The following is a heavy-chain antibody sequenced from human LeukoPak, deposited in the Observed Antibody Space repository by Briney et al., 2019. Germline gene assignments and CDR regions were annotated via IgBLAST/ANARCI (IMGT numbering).Heavy chain of an antibody. CDR2: INHSGST. J-gene: IGHJ4*02. V-gene: IGHV4-34*01. Sequence: SETLSLTCAVYVGSFSGYYWSWIRQPPGKGLEWIGEINHSGSTNYNSSLKSRVNISVDTSKNQLSLKLNSVTAADTAVYYCARGFRYIGFAIAVPGTPYYFDYWGQGTLVTVSS. CDR3: ARGFRYIGFAIAVPGTPYYFDY. D-gene: IGHD6-19*01. CDR1: VGSFSGYY.